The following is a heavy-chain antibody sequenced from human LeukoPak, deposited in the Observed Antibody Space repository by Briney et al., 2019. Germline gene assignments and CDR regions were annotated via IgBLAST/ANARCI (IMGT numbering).Heavy chain of an antibody. CDR1: GGSISSYY. CDR3: ARAPVMGIAAAAYDY. Sequence: PSETLSLTCTVSGGSISSYYWSWIRQPAGKGLEWIGRIYTSGSTNYNPSLKSRVTISVDTSKNQFSLKLSSETAADTAVYYCARAPVMGIAAAAYDYWGQGTLVTVSS. V-gene: IGHV4-4*07. J-gene: IGHJ4*02. D-gene: IGHD6-13*01. CDR2: IYTSGST.